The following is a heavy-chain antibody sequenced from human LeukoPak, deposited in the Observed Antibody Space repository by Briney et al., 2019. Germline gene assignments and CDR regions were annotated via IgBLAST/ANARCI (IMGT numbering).Heavy chain of an antibody. D-gene: IGHD6-13*01. Sequence: RASVKVSCKASGYTFTSYGINWVRQATGQGLGWMGWMNPNSGNTGYAQKFQGRVTMTRNTSISTAYMELGSLRSEDTAVYYCARDSRNPRTNGDYWGQGTLVTVSS. CDR1: GYTFTSYG. V-gene: IGHV1-8*02. CDR3: ARDSRNPRTNGDY. CDR2: MNPNSGNT. J-gene: IGHJ4*02.